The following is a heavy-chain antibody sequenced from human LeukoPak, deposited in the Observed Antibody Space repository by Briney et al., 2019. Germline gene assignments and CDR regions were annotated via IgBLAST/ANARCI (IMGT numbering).Heavy chain of an antibody. D-gene: IGHD3-22*01. J-gene: IGHJ3*02. CDR3: ARSYYYDSSGYYYAEDAFDI. Sequence: SETLSLTCAVFGGSFTGYYWSWIRQPAGKGLEWIGRIYTSGSTNYNPSLKSRVTMSVDTSKNQFSLKLSSVTAADTAVYYCARSYYYDSSGYYYAEDAFDIWGQGTMVTVSS. CDR2: IYTSGST. CDR1: GGSFTGYY. V-gene: IGHV4-59*10.